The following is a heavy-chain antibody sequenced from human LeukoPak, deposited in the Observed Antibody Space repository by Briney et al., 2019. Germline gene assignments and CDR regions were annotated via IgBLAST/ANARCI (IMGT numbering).Heavy chain of an antibody. CDR1: GFTFSTYA. J-gene: IGHJ4*02. Sequence: AGGSLRLSCAASGFTFSTYAMSWVRQAPGKGLEWVSTISDSGANTYYADSVRGRFTISRDNSKNTLYLQKNSLRAEDTAVYYCAKPTGYCSGGSCYFDYWGQGTLVTVSS. CDR3: AKPTGYCSGGSCYFDY. D-gene: IGHD2-15*01. V-gene: IGHV3-23*01. CDR2: ISDSGANT.